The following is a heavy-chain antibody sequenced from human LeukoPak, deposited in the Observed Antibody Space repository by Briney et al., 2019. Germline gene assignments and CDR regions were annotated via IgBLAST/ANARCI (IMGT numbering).Heavy chain of an antibody. J-gene: IGHJ5*02. CDR1: GGSISSYY. V-gene: IGHV4-59*01. Sequence: AETLSLTCTASGGSISSYYWSWVRQAPGKGLEWVGYIYYSGSTNYNPSLKSRVTISVDTSKNQFSLKLSSVTAADTAVYYCARGGGSGWSYRWFDPWGQGTLVTVSS. D-gene: IGHD6-19*01. CDR3: ARGGGSGWSYRWFDP. CDR2: IYYSGST.